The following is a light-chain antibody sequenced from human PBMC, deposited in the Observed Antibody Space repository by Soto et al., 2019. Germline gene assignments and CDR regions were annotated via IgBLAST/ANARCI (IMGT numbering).Light chain of an antibody. CDR3: AAWDDSLNGPV. J-gene: IGLJ2*01. Sequence: QSVLTQPPSASGTPGQRVTISCSGSSSNIGSNTVNWYHQPPGTAPKLLIYNNNQRPSRGPYRLFGANSATSAALAISGLQPEDEADYYCAAWDDSLNGPVFGGGTKLTVL. V-gene: IGLV1-44*01. CDR2: NNN. CDR1: SSNIGSNT.